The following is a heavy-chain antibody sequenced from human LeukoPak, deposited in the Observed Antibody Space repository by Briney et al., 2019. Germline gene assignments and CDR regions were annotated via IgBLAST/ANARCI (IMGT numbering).Heavy chain of an antibody. D-gene: IGHD4-17*01. V-gene: IGHV4-39*01. CDR1: GGSISSSSYY. J-gene: IGHJ4*02. CDR3: ARAGVYGDYHFDY. CDR2: IYYSGST. Sequence: PSETLSLTCTVSGGSISSSSYYWGWIRQPPGKGLEWIGSIYYSGSTYYNPSLKSRVTISVDTSKNQFSLKLSSVTAADTAVYYCARAGVYGDYHFDYWGQGTLVTVSS.